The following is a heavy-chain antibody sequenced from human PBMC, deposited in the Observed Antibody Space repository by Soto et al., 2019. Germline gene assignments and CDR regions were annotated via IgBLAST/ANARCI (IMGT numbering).Heavy chain of an antibody. Sequence: SETLSVTCTVSGAPINSDYWSWIRQSPGKGLEWIGYIYHIGSTDYNPSLKSRVTISIDKSKNQFSLNLRSVTAADTAVDFCARFTPKSGLNWFDHWGQGTQV. CDR3: ARFTPKSGLNWFDH. CDR1: GAPINSDY. D-gene: IGHD5-12*01. J-gene: IGHJ5*02. CDR2: IYHIGST. V-gene: IGHV4-59*01.